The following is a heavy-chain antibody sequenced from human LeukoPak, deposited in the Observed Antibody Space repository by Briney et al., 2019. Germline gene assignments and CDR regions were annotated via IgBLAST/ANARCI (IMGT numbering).Heavy chain of an antibody. CDR3: ARAVGHGAFHI. CDR1: GGSISSYF. J-gene: IGHJ3*02. Sequence: SETLSLTCTVSGGSISSYFWTWIRQPPGKGLEWIGYIYYSGSTNYNPSLKSRVTILVDTSKNQFSLKLSSVTAADTAVYYCARAVGHGAFHIWGQGTMVTVSS. V-gene: IGHV4-59*01. CDR2: IYYSGST.